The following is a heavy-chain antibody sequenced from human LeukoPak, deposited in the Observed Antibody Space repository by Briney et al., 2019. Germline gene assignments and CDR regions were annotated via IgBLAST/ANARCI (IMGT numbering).Heavy chain of an antibody. CDR3: ARDARVLMVYGGYGRSNWFDP. V-gene: IGHV1-2*06. Sequence: ASVKVSCKASGYTFTGYYMHWVRQAPGQGLEWMGRTNPNSGGTNYAQKFQGRVTMTRDTSISTAYMELSRLRSDDTAVYYCARDARVLMVYGGYGRSNWFDPWGQGTLVTVSS. CDR1: GYTFTGYY. D-gene: IGHD2-8*01. J-gene: IGHJ5*02. CDR2: TNPNSGGT.